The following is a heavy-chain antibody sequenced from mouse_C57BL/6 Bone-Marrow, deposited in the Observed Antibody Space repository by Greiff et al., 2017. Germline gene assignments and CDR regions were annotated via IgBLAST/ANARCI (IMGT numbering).Heavy chain of an antibody. CDR2: ISAGGSYT. Sequence: EVQVVESGGGLVKPGGSLKLSCAASGFTFSSYAMSWVRQTPEKRLEWVATISAGGSYTYYPDNVKGRFTISRDNAKNNLYLQMSHLKSEDTAMDYCAREQAPPAMYDWGQGTSVTVSS. J-gene: IGHJ4*01. D-gene: IGHD3-2*02. CDR3: AREQAPPAMYD. CDR1: GFTFSSYA. V-gene: IGHV5-4*01.